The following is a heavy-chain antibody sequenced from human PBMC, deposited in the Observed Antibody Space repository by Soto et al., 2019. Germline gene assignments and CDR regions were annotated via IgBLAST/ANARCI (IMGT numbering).Heavy chain of an antibody. J-gene: IGHJ6*02. Sequence: SETLSLTCAVYGGSFSGYYWSWIRQPPGKGLEWIGEINHSGSTNYNPSLKSRVTISVDTSKNQFSLKLSSVTAADTAVYYCARGQGYYYGMDVWGQGTTVTVSS. CDR2: INHSGST. V-gene: IGHV4-34*01. CDR1: GGSFSGYY. CDR3: ARGQGYYYGMDV.